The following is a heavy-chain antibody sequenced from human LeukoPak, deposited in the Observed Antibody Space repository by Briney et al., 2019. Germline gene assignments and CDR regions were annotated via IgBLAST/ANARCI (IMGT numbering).Heavy chain of an antibody. CDR3: TKENNWNGNWFDP. J-gene: IGHJ5*02. D-gene: IGHD1-20*01. Sequence: GGSLRLSCAASGFTLDDSAMQWVRQAPGKCLEWLSLINWDGATTYYVDSVKGRFTISRDNSRNSLYLQMNSLTVEDTALYYCTKENNWNGNWFDPWGQGTLVTVSS. CDR1: GFTLDDSA. V-gene: IGHV3-43D*04. CDR2: INWDGATT.